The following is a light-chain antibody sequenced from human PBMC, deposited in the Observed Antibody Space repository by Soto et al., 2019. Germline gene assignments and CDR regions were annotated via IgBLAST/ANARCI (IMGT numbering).Light chain of an antibody. CDR1: QAVDSSF. CDR3: QYCGGSPRT. J-gene: IGKJ1*01. V-gene: IGKV3-20*01. CDR2: GAS. Sequence: ELVLTQSPGTLSLSPGERATLSCRASQAVDSSFLGWYQQKPGQAPRLLIYGASSRATGIPDSFSGSGSGTDFTLTISRLEPQDFAVYYCQYCGGSPRTFGQGTKVEI.